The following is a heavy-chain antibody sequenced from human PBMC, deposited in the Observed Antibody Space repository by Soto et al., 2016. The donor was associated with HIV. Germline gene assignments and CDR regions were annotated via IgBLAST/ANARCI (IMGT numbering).Heavy chain of an antibody. V-gene: IGHV3-73*01. CDR2: IRSKANSYAT. CDR1: GFSFSGSA. CDR3: ACPNVGNSGSYVMPRALDF. Sequence: EVQLVESGGGLVQPGGSLKLSCTASGFSFSGSAIHWVRQASGKGLEWIGRIRSKANSYATAYPESVKGRFIISRDDSKNMVYLEMSSLKSEDTAMYFCACPNVGNSGSYVMPRALDFWGQGTMVIVSS. D-gene: IGHD1-26*01. J-gene: IGHJ3*01.